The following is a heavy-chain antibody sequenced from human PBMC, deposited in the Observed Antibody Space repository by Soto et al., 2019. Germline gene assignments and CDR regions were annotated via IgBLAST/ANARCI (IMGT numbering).Heavy chain of an antibody. Sequence: ASVKFSCKASGYTFTSYGISWVRQAPGQGLEWMGWISAYNGNTNYAQKLQGRVTMTTDTSTSTAYMELRSLRSDDTAVYYCARDLAKTMGAGYYFDYWGQGTLVTVSS. D-gene: IGHD1-26*01. CDR2: ISAYNGNT. CDR3: ARDLAKTMGAGYYFDY. J-gene: IGHJ4*02. CDR1: GYTFTSYG. V-gene: IGHV1-18*04.